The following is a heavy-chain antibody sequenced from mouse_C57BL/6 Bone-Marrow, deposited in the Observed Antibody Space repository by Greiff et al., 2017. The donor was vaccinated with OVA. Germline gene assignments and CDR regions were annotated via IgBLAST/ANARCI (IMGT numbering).Heavy chain of an antibody. CDR2: ISYSGST. Sequence: EVQLQQSGPGMVKPSQSLSLTCTVTGYSITSGYDWHWIRHFPGNKLEWMGYISYSGSTNYNPSLKSRISITHDTSKNHFFLKLNSVTTEDTATYYCASGGYGSSYGYFDVWGTGTTVTVSS. J-gene: IGHJ1*03. CDR3: ASGGYGSSYGYFDV. D-gene: IGHD1-1*01. V-gene: IGHV3-1*01. CDR1: GYSITSGYD.